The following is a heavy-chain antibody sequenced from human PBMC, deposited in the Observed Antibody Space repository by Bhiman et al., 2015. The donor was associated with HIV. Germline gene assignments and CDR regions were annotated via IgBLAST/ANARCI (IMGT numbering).Heavy chain of an antibody. V-gene: IGHV3-30-3*01. J-gene: IGHJ4*02. CDR2: ISYDGNNK. CDR3: ARDYGNYVWGSY. Sequence: QVQLVESGGGVVQPERSLRLSCAASGFTFRNYAMHWVRQAPGKGLEWVAVISYDGNNKYYADSVKGRFTLSRDNSKNTLFLQMNSLRADDTAVYYCARDYGNYVWGSYWGQGTLVTVSS. D-gene: IGHD3-16*01. CDR1: GFTFRNYA.